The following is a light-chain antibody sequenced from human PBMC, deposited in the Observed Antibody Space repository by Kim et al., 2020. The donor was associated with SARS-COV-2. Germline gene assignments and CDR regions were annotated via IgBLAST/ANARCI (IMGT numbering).Light chain of an antibody. CDR2: GAS. Sequence: LSPGERATFSCRASQSVSSSYLAWYQQKPGQAPRLLIYGASSRATGMPDRFSGSGSGTDFTLTISRLEPEDFAVYYCQQYGSSPYTFGQGTKLEI. CDR1: QSVSSSY. J-gene: IGKJ2*01. V-gene: IGKV3-20*01. CDR3: QQYGSSPYT.